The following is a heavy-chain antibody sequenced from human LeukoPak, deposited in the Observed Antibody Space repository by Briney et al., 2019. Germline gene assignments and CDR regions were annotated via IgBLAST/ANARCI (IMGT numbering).Heavy chain of an antibody. V-gene: IGHV4-30-4*01. Sequence: SETLSLTCTVSGGSISSGDYHWSWIRQPPGTGLEWIGYIYYSGSTYYNPSLKSRVTISVDTSKNQLSLKLSSVTAADTAVYYCARDPNADAFDIWGQGTMVTVSS. CDR2: IYYSGST. J-gene: IGHJ3*02. CDR3: ARDPNADAFDI. CDR1: GGSISSGDYH.